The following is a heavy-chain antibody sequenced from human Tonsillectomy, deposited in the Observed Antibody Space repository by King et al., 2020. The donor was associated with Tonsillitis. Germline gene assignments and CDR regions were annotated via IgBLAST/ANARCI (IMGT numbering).Heavy chain of an antibody. CDR2: ISSSSSYT. J-gene: IGHJ4*02. D-gene: IGHD3-22*01. CDR3: ARGHPSELDYDASGYYPYFDY. V-gene: IGHV3-11*05. CDR1: GFTFSDYY. Sequence: VQLVESGGGLVKPGGSLRLSCAASGFTFSDYYMNWIRQAPGMGLEGVSYISSSSSYTNYADSVKGRFTISRDNAKNSLFLQMNSLRAEDTAVYYFARGHPSELDYDASGYYPYFDYWGQGTLVTVSS.